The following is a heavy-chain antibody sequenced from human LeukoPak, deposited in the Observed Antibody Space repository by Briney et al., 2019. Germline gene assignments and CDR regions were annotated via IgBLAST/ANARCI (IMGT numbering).Heavy chain of an antibody. CDR3: ARGYDTTGYFSY. D-gene: IGHD3-22*01. Sequence: ASVTVSCTASGYTFTNYTLNWVRQAPGQGLEWMGWIDTNTGNPTYAQGFIGRFVFSLDTPVTTAYLQISSLKAEDTAVYYCARGYDTTGYFSYWGQGTLVAVSS. V-gene: IGHV7-4-1*02. CDR2: IDTNTGNP. J-gene: IGHJ4*02. CDR1: GYTFTNYT.